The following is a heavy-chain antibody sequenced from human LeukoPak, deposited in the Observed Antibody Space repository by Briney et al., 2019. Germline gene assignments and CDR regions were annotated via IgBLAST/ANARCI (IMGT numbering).Heavy chain of an antibody. CDR2: ISYDGSNK. D-gene: IGHD3-10*01. CDR3: TTDIVLLWFGELSQPPY. V-gene: IGHV3-30*04. Sequence: GGSLRLSCAASGFTFSSYAMHWVRQAPGKGLEWVAVISYDGSNKYYADSVKGRFTISRDNSKNTLYLQMNSLKTEDTAVYYCTTDIVLLWFGELSQPPYWGQGTLATVSS. J-gene: IGHJ4*02. CDR1: GFTFSSYA.